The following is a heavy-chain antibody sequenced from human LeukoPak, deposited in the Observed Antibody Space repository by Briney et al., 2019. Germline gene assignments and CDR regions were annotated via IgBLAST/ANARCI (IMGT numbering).Heavy chain of an antibody. V-gene: IGHV4-59*01. CDR1: GDSISIYY. Sequence: SETLSLTCTVSGDSISIYYWRWIRQPPGKGLEWIGYIYHSGSTNYNPSLKSRVTISADTSKDQFSLKLASVTAADTAVYYCATGYSSTWYYFDYWGQGTLVTVSS. CDR2: IYHSGST. D-gene: IGHD6-13*01. CDR3: ATGYSSTWYYFDY. J-gene: IGHJ4*02.